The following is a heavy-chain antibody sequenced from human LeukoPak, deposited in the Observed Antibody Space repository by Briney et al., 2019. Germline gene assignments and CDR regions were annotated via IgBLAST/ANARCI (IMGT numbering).Heavy chain of an antibody. CDR2: ISAYNGNT. D-gene: IGHD3-10*01. V-gene: IGHV1-18*01. CDR1: GYTFTSYG. Sequence: GASVKVSCKASGYTFTSYGISWVRQAPGQGLEWMRWISAYNGNTNYAQKLQGRVTMTTDTSTSTAYMELRSLRSDDTAVYYCARDRRKTRYYGSGSYYNDYWGQGTLVTVSS. CDR3: ARDRRKTRYYGSGSYYNDY. J-gene: IGHJ4*02.